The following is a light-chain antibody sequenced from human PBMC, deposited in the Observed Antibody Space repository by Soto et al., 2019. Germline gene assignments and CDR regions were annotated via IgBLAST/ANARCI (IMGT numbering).Light chain of an antibody. CDR2: AAS. CDR1: QGISSY. J-gene: IGKJ4*01. V-gene: IGKV1-9*01. CDR3: QQANSSPLT. Sequence: DTPSTQSPSFMSASVGDRVTITCRASQGISSYLAWYQQKQGKAPKILIYAASTLPRGVPSRFRGSGSGTDCTLTISRLQPEDVETYYCQQANSSPLTFGGGTKVDI.